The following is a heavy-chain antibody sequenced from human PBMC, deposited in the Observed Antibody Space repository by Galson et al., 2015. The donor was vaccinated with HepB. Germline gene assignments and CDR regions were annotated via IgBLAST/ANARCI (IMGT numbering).Heavy chain of an antibody. Sequence: SVKVSCKASEGTFSSYAISWVRQAPGQGLEWMGGVIPIFGTASYAQKFQGRVTITADESTSTAYMELSSLRSEDTAVYYCARAGGNYYGSGSLLGPGYFDYWGQGTLVTVSS. CDR2: VIPIFGTA. J-gene: IGHJ4*02. CDR3: ARAGGNYYGSGSLLGPGYFDY. V-gene: IGHV1-69*13. CDR1: EGTFSSYA. D-gene: IGHD3-10*01.